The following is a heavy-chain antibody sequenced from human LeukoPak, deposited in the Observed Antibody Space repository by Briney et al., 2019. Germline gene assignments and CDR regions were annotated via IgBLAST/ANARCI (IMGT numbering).Heavy chain of an antibody. V-gene: IGHV1-2*02. CDR1: GYTSTGYY. D-gene: IGHD6-6*01. CDR3: ASWSSSPPYYYYYMDV. Sequence: ASVKVSCKASGYTSTGYYMHWVRQAPGQGLEWMGWINPNSGGTNYAQKFQGRVTMTRDTSISTAYMELSRLRSDDTAVYYCASWSSSPPYYYYYMDVWGKGTTVTVSS. J-gene: IGHJ6*03. CDR2: INPNSGGT.